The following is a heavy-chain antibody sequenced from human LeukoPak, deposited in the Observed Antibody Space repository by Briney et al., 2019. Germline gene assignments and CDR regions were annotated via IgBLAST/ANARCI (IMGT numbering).Heavy chain of an antibody. CDR2: ISYDGSNK. V-gene: IGHV3-30*18. J-gene: IGHJ3*02. D-gene: IGHD3-9*01. CDR1: GFTFSSYG. Sequence: GRSLRLSCAASGFTFSSYGMHWVRQAPGKGLEWVAVISYDGSNKYYADSVKGRFSISRDNSKNTLYLQMNSLRAEDTAVYYCAKLPAYYDILTGYYPDAFDIWGQGTMVTVSS. CDR3: AKLPAYYDILTGYYPDAFDI.